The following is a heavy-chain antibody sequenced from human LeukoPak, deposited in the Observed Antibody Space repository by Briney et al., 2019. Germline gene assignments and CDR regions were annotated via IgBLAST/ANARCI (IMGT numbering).Heavy chain of an antibody. D-gene: IGHD6-13*01. CDR1: GYTFTSYG. CDR3: ARDLLRPGYSSSWHNDY. CDR2: IIAYNGNT. V-gene: IGHV1-18*01. Sequence: ASVKVSCKASGYTFTSYGISWVRQAPGQGLEWMGWIIAYNGNTNYAQKLQGRVTMTTDTSTSTAYMELRSLRSDDTAVYYCARDLLRPGYSSSWHNDYWGQGTLVTVPS. J-gene: IGHJ4*02.